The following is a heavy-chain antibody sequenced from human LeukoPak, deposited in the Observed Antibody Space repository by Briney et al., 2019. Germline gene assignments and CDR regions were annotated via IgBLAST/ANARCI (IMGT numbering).Heavy chain of an antibody. CDR3: ATANDFWSGYFPLGEV. CDR2: ISSNGGST. D-gene: IGHD3-3*01. V-gene: IGHV3-64*01. J-gene: IGHJ6*04. CDR1: GFTFSSYA. Sequence: GGSLRLSCAASGFTFSSYAMHWVRQAPGKGLEYVSAISSNGGSTYYANSVKGRFTISRDNSKNTLYLQMGSLRAEDMAVYYCATANDFWSGYFPLGEVWGKGTTVTVSS.